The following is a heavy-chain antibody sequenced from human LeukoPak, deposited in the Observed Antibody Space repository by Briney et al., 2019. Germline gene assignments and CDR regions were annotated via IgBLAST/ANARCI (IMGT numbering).Heavy chain of an antibody. D-gene: IGHD3-22*01. CDR2: INHSGST. V-gene: IGHV4-34*01. CDR3: ARGNSGYFNYFDY. Sequence: SETLSLTCAVYGGSFSGYYWSWIRQPPGKGLEWIGEINHSGSTNYNPSLKSRVTISVDTSKNQFSLKLSSVTAADTAVYYCARGNSGYFNYFDYWGQGTLVTVSS. CDR1: GGSFSGYY. J-gene: IGHJ4*02.